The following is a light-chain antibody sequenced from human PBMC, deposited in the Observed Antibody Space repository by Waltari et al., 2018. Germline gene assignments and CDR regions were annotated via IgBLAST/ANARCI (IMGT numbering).Light chain of an antibody. CDR2: DVY. V-gene: IGLV2-14*03. CDR3: SSYTSISTSVV. CDR1: STDVGGYEF. J-gene: IGLJ2*01. Sequence: QSALTQPASVSGSPGQSITISCTGTSTDVGGYEFVSWYHQYPGKAPKLVIYDVYYRPSGVSHRFSASKSGNTASLTISGLQTEDEADYYCSSYTSISTSVVFGGGTKLTVL.